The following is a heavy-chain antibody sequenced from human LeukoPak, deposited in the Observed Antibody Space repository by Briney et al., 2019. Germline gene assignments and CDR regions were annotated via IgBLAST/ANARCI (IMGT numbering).Heavy chain of an antibody. CDR3: ARAMATTTFDY. J-gene: IGHJ4*02. D-gene: IGHD5-24*01. V-gene: IGHV3-7*01. CDR1: GFTFSNFW. CDR2: IKQDGFEK. Sequence: GGSLRLSCAASGFTFSNFWMSWVRQAPGKGLEWVANIKQDGFEKYYVDSVRGRLTISRDNAKKSLYLQMNSLRAEDTAVYYCARAMATTTFDYWGQGTLVTVSS.